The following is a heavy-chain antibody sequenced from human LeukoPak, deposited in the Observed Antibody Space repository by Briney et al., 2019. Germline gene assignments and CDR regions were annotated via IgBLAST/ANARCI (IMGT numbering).Heavy chain of an antibody. D-gene: IGHD6-19*01. CDR2: INAGNGNT. CDR3: ARWKQWLGLDY. Sequence: VASVKVSCTASGYTFTSYAMHWVRQAPGQRLEWMGWINAGNGNTKYSQKFQGRVTITRDTSASTAYMELSSLRSEDTAVYYCARWKQWLGLDYWGQGTLVTVSS. V-gene: IGHV1-3*01. CDR1: GYTFTSYA. J-gene: IGHJ4*02.